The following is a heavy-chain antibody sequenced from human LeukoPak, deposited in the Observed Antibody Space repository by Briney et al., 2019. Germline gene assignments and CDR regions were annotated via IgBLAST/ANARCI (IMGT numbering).Heavy chain of an antibody. Sequence: PGGSLRLSCAASGFIFSSYNLNWVRQAPGKAREWVSSISSSSSYIYYADSMKGRFTISRDNARNSLYLQMNSLRAEDTAMYFCARDSNPYCSGGSCTAFDIWGQGTMVTVSS. CDR3: ARDSNPYCSGGSCTAFDI. J-gene: IGHJ3*02. CDR2: ISSSSSYI. CDR1: GFIFSSYN. V-gene: IGHV3-21*01. D-gene: IGHD2-15*01.